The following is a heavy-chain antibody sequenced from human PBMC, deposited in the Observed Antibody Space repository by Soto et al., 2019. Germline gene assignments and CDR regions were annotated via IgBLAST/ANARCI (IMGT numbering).Heavy chain of an antibody. CDR3: ARAVAVTGRYYYYGMDV. J-gene: IGHJ6*02. Sequence: GASVKVSCKASGYTFTVYYMQWVRQAPGQGLEWMGWINPNSGGTNYAQKFQGWVTMTRDTSISTAYMELSRLRSDDTAVYYCARAVAVTGRYYYYGMDVWGQGTTVTVSS. CDR2: INPNSGGT. V-gene: IGHV1-2*04. CDR1: GYTFTVYY. D-gene: IGHD5-18*01.